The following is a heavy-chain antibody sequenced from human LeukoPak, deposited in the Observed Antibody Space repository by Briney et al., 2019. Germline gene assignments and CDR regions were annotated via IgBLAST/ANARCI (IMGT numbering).Heavy chain of an antibody. J-gene: IGHJ4*02. V-gene: IGHV4-34*01. CDR1: GGSFSGYY. CDR3: ARVPASFCSGGSCAPPYIDY. Sequence: PSETLSLTCAVYGGSFSGYYWSWIRQPPGKGLEWIGEINHSGSTNYNPSLKSRVTISVDTSKNQFSLKLSSVTAADTAVYYCARVPASFCSGGSCAPPYIDYWGQGTLVTVSS. D-gene: IGHD2-15*01. CDR2: INHSGST.